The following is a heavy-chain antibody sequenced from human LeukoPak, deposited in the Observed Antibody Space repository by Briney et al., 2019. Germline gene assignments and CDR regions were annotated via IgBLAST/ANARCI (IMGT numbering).Heavy chain of an antibody. Sequence: ASVKVSCKASGYTFTSYGISWVRQAPGQGLEWMGWISAYNGNTNYAQKLQGRVTMTTDTSTSTAYMELRSLRSDDTAVYYCARSPFPWLPLYCDYWGQGTLVTVSS. J-gene: IGHJ4*02. V-gene: IGHV1-18*01. CDR2: ISAYNGNT. CDR3: ARSPFPWLPLYCDY. D-gene: IGHD5-24*01. CDR1: GYTFTSYG.